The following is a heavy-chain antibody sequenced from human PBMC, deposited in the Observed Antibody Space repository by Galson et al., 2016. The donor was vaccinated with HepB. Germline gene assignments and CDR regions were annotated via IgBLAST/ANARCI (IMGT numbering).Heavy chain of an antibody. J-gene: IGHJ2*01. D-gene: IGHD2-2*01. CDR2: IIPSGGST. Sequence: SVKVSCKASGYTFTSYYMHWVRQAPGQGLEWMGVIIPSGGSTAYAQRFQGRVTLTRDTSTSTVYMELSSLRSENTAVYYCARGPKYRDLWGRGTLITVSS. CDR3: ARGPKYRDL. V-gene: IGHV1-46*01. CDR1: GYTFTSYY.